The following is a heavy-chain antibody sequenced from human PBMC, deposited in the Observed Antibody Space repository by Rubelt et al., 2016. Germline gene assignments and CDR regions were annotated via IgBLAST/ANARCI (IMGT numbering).Heavy chain of an antibody. D-gene: IGHD5-18*01. CDR2: IKVDGSEK. J-gene: IGHJ3*02. Sequence: EVQLVESGGGLVQPGGSLRLSCAASGFSFTYYWMSWVRQAPGKGLEWVANIKVDGSEKYYVDSVKGRFTISRDNAKKALYLQMNSLGAEETAVYYCARDGRYSYAFDIWGQGTMVTVSS. CDR1: GFSFTYYW. V-gene: IGHV3-7*01. CDR3: ARDGRYSYAFDI.